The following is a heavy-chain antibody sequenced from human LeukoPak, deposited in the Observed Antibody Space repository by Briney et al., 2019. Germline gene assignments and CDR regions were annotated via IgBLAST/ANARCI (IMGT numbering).Heavy chain of an antibody. J-gene: IGHJ4*02. CDR2: ISYGGNNK. CDR1: GGTFSSYA. Sequence: SCKASGGTFSSYAMHWVRQAPGKGLEWVAVISYGGNNKYYADSVKGRFTISRDNSKNTLYLQMNSLRAEDTAVYYCARDPSYDFWSGSLDYWGQGTLVTVSS. D-gene: IGHD3-3*01. CDR3: ARDPSYDFWSGSLDY. V-gene: IGHV3-30-3*01.